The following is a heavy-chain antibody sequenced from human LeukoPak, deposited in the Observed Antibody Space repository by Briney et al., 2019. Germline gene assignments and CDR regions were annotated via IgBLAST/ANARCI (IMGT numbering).Heavy chain of an antibody. D-gene: IGHD3-10*01. J-gene: IGHJ4*02. V-gene: IGHV3-30*04. CDR3: ARDHYYGSGSYTAFDF. CDR1: GFSFSNYA. Sequence: GGSLRLSCGASGFSFSNYAIHWVRQAPGKGLEWVAVISYDGSNKYYADSVKGRFTISRDNSKNTLYLQVNSLRGEDTAVYYCARDHYYGSGSYTAFDFWGQGTLVTVSS. CDR2: ISYDGSNK.